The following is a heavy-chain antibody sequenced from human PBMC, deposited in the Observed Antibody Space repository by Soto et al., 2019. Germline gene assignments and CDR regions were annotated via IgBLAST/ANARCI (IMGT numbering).Heavy chain of an antibody. Sequence: EVQLLESGGGLVSPGGSLRLSCAASGFTFSSYAMSWVRQAPGKGLEWLAGITFRGDYTYYADSVQGRFSLSRDNSRNRLDLQMHVLKVDETALYYCAKLSTMGVFDNWGQGTRLTVSS. D-gene: IGHD1-1*01. CDR2: ITFRGDYT. J-gene: IGHJ4*02. V-gene: IGHV3-23*01. CDR3: AKLSTMGVFDN. CDR1: GFTFSSYA.